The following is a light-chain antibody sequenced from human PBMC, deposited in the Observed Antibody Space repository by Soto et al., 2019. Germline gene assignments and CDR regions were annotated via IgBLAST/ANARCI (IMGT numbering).Light chain of an antibody. CDR2: DAS. V-gene: IGKV3-11*01. J-gene: IGKJ2*01. CDR3: QQRSNGSPT. CDR1: QSVSSY. Sequence: EIVLTQSPATLSLSPGERATLSCRASQSVSSYLAWYQQKPGQAPRLLIYDASNRATGIPARFSGSVSGTDFTLTISSLEPEDFAVYYCQQRSNGSPTFGQGTKLEIK.